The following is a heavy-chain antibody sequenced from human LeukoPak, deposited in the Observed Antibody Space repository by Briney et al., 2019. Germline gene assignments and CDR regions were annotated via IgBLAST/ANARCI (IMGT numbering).Heavy chain of an antibody. Sequence: SETLSLTCTVSGGSISSSSYYWGWIRQPPGKGLEWIGSIYYSGSTYYNPSLKSRVTISVDTSRNQFSLKLSSVTAADTAVYYCASTEWELLNWFDPWGQGTLVTVSS. D-gene: IGHD1-26*01. CDR1: GGSISSSSYY. CDR3: ASTEWELLNWFDP. J-gene: IGHJ5*02. CDR2: IYYSGST. V-gene: IGHV4-39*01.